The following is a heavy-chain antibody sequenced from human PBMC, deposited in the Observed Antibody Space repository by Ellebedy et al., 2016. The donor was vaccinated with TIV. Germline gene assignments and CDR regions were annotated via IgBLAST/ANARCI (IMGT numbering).Heavy chain of an antibody. V-gene: IGHV1-2*02. CDR3: AGSSWYV. D-gene: IGHD6-13*01. Sequence: AASVTVSCKTSRYTFTDYYMHWMRQAPGQGLEWMGWINPNSGGTNYAQKFQGRVTMTRDTSISTAYMELSRLRSDDTAVYYWAGSSWYVWGQGTLVTVSS. J-gene: IGHJ4*02. CDR1: RYTFTDYY. CDR2: INPNSGGT.